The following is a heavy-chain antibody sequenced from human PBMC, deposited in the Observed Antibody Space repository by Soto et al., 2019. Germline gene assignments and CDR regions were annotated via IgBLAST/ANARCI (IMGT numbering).Heavy chain of an antibody. CDR1: GYTCTSYY. CDR2: INPSGGST. CDR3: SRGPYCGGDCSYFDL. J-gene: IGHJ2*01. Sequence: ASVKVSCKASGYTCTSYYMHCVLQSPLQGLEGMGIINPSGGSTSYAQKFQGRVTMTRDTSTSTVYMELSSLRSEDTAVYYCSRGPYCGGDCSYFDLWGRGTLVTVSS. V-gene: IGHV1-46*01. D-gene: IGHD2-21*02.